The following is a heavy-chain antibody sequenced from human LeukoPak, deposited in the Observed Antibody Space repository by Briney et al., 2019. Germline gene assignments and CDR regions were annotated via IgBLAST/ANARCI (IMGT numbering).Heavy chain of an antibody. CDR1: GFTFSSYE. D-gene: IGHD2-21*02. CDR2: ISSSSSYI. Sequence: KAGGSLRLSCAASGFTFSSYEMNWVRQAPGKGLEWVSSISSSSSYIYYADSVKGRFTISRDNAKNSLYLQMNSLRAEDTAVYYCARAPGGYCGGDCSYFDYWGQGTLVTVSS. V-gene: IGHV3-21*01. J-gene: IGHJ4*02. CDR3: ARAPGGYCGGDCSYFDY.